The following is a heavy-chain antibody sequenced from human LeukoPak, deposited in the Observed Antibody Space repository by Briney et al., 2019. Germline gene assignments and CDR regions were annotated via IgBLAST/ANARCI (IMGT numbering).Heavy chain of an antibody. V-gene: IGHV3-48*02. J-gene: IGHJ6*04. CDR2: ISSRGSTI. D-gene: IGHD2/OR15-2a*01. CDR1: GFMFRDYS. Sequence: PGGSLRLSCVGSGFMFRDYSMNWARKSPGKGLEWVSYISSRGSTIFYADSVKGRLTVSRENAKNSLFLQMNGLRDEDTAMCYCAIVQGVCNSTTCFVGNADVWGKGTTVIVSS. CDR3: AIVQGVCNSTTCFVGNADV.